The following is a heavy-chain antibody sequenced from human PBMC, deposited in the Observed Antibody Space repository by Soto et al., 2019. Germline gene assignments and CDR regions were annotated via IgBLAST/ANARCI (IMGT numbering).Heavy chain of an antibody. CDR1: GGSINSGDYY. J-gene: IGHJ5*02. CDR2: ISYSGNT. Sequence: QVQLQESGPGLVKPSQTLSLTCTVSGGSINSGDYYWSWVRQVPGKGLEWIGFISYSGNTHYNPSLESRVTISKDTSKNQFSLRLNCMTAADSAVYYCAREVSPNSRGWYTVLVRWFDPWGQGTLVTVSS. CDR3: AREVSPNSRGWYTVLVRWFDP. V-gene: IGHV4-31*03. D-gene: IGHD6-19*01.